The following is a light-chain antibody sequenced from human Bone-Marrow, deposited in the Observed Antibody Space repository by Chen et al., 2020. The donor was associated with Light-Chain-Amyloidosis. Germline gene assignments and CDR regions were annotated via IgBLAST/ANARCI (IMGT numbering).Light chain of an antibody. CDR3: SSYTIRNTLG. V-gene: IGLV2-14*01. Sequence: QSALTQPASVSGSPGQSITISCPGTSSDVGADNHVSWYQQHPDQALQLLIYEVTNRPSWVPGRFSSSEADNTGSLAICGLQTAEGADCCWSSYTIRNTLGFGGGTRVTVL. J-gene: IGLJ1*01. CDR2: EVT. CDR1: SSDVGADNH.